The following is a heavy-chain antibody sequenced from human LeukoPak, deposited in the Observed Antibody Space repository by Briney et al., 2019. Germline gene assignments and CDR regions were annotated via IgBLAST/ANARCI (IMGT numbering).Heavy chain of an antibody. J-gene: IGHJ4*02. CDR3: AKDVDSSEPYDFAY. D-gene: IGHD3-22*01. V-gene: IGHV3-30*18. CDR2: ISYGGSNE. Sequence: GGSLRLSCASSGFTFSSYGMSGVRQAPGKGLEWVAVISYGGSNEYYADSVKGRFTISRDNSKNTLYLQMNSLRAEDTAVYYCAKDVDSSEPYDFAYWGQRTLVTVSS. CDR1: GFTFSSYG.